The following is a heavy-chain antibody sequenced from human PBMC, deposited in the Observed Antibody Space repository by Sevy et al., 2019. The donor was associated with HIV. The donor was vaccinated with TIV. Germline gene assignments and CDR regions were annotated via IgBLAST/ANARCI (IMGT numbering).Heavy chain of an antibody. CDR1: GFTFSSYA. J-gene: IGHJ3*02. V-gene: IGHV3-30-3*01. CDR3: AREHSGSSAFDI. CDR2: ISYDGSNK. Sequence: GGSLRLSCAASGFTFSSYAMHWVRQAPGKGLEWVAVISYDGSNKYYADSVKGRFTISRDNSKNTLYLQMNSLRAEDTAVYYCAREHSGSSAFDIWGQGTMVTVSS. D-gene: IGHD6-13*01.